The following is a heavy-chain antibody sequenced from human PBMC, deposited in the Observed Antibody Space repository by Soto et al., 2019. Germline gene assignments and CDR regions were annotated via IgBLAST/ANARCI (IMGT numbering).Heavy chain of an antibody. J-gene: IGHJ4*02. CDR2: MNPKSANT. V-gene: IGHV1-8*01. CDR1: IYTFISYD. Sequence: ASVKVSCKASIYTFISYDINWVRQATGQGLEWMGWMNPKSANTGYAQNFQGRVTMTRNTSISTAYMELSSLRSEDTAVYYCARSPSWETTVTPYYFDYWGQGTLVTVSS. D-gene: IGHD4-4*01. CDR3: ARSPSWETTVTPYYFDY.